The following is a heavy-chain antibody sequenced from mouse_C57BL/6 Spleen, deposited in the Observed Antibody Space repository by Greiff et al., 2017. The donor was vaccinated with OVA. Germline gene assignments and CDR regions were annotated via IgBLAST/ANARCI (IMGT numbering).Heavy chain of an antibody. V-gene: IGHV1-5*01. D-gene: IGHD2-3*01. CDR1: GYTFTSYW. CDR2: IYPGNSDT. CDR3: TRGGDGFWYFDV. J-gene: IGHJ1*03. Sequence: EVQLQESGTVLARPGASVRMSCKTSGYTFTSYWMHWVKQRPGQGLEWIGAIYPGNSDTSYNQKFKGKAKLTAVTSASTAYMELSSLTNEDSAVYDSTRGGDGFWYFDVWGTGTTVTVSS.